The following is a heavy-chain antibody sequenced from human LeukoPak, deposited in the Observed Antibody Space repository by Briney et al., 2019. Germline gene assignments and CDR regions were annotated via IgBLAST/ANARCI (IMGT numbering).Heavy chain of an antibody. V-gene: IGHV3-20*04. D-gene: IGHD2-2*01. J-gene: IGHJ3*02. CDR3: ARDDVGVPAAMVGGGAFDI. Sequence: PGGSLRLSCAASGFTFDDYGMSWVRQAPGKGLEWVSGINWNGGSTGYADSVKGRFTISRDNAKNSLYLQMYSLRAEDTALYYCARDDVGVPAAMVGGGAFDIWGQGTMVTVSS. CDR2: INWNGGST. CDR1: GFTFDDYG.